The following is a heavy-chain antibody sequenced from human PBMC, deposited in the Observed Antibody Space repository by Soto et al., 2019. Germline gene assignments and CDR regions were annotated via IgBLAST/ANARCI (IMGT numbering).Heavy chain of an antibody. CDR2: IGSAGDT. CDR1: GFTFSRYD. J-gene: IGHJ3*01. D-gene: IGHD3-22*01. CDR3: ARGLCDSTGYDYDSGRTFDV. Sequence: GGSLRLSCAASGFTFSRYDMYWVCQATGKGPGWVSAIGSAGDTNSPGSVKGRFTFSRENAKTSLCLHMNSLRVGDTAACNCARGLCDSTGYDYDSGRTFDVWGQGTKVTVSS. V-gene: IGHV3-13*01.